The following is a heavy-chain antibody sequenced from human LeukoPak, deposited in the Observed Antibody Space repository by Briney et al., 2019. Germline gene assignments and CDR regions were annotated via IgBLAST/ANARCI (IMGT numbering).Heavy chain of an antibody. CDR2: ISGSGGST. CDR1: GFTFSSYA. CDR3: AKDGATVTTVGHFDY. D-gene: IGHD4-17*01. V-gene: IGHV3-23*01. J-gene: IGHJ4*02. Sequence: PGGSLRLSCAASGFTFSSYAMSWVRQAPGKGLEWVSAISGSGGSTYYADSVKGRFTISRDNSKNTLYLQMNSLRAEDTAAYYCAKDGATVTTVGHFDYWGQGTLVTVPS.